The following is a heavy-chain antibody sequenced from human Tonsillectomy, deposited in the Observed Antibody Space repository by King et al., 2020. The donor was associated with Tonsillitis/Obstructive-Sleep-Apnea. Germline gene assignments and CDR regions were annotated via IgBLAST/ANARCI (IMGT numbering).Heavy chain of an antibody. J-gene: IGHJ4*02. CDR1: GYSFTSYW. Sequence: QLVQSGAEVKRPGASLKISCKGSGYSFTSYWIAWVRQMPGKGLEWMGIIYPGDSDTRYSPSFQGQVTISADKSITTAYPQWDSLKASDTAMYYFATTGGAARPFDYWGQGTLVTVSS. CDR2: IYPGDSDT. D-gene: IGHD6-6*01. V-gene: IGHV5-51*01. CDR3: ATTGGAARPFDY.